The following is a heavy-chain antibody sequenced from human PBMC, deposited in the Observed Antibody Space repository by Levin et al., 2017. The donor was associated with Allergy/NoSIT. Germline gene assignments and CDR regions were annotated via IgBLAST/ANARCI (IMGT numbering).Heavy chain of an antibody. Sequence: PGGSLRLSCAASGFTFSSYGMHWVRQAPGKGLEWVAVISYDGSNKYYADSVKGRFTISRDNSKNTLYLQMNSLRAEDTAVYYCAKDGRVATITDYYYYYYMDGWGKGTTVTVSS. CDR3: AKDGRVATITDYYYYYYMDG. V-gene: IGHV3-30*18. J-gene: IGHJ6*03. CDR1: GFTFSSYG. CDR2: ISYDGSNK. D-gene: IGHD5-12*01.